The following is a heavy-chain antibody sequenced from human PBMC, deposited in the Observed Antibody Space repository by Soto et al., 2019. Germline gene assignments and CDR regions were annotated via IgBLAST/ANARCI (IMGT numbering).Heavy chain of an antibody. J-gene: IGHJ4*02. Sequence: PGGSLRLSCAASGFTFDDYAMHWVRQAPGKGLEWVSGISWNSGSIGYADSVKGRFTISRDNAKNSLYLQMNSLRAEDTALYYCAKDIGGLVVAAHFDYWGQGTLVTVSS. V-gene: IGHV3-9*01. D-gene: IGHD2-15*01. CDR3: AKDIGGLVVAAHFDY. CDR2: ISWNSGSI. CDR1: GFTFDDYA.